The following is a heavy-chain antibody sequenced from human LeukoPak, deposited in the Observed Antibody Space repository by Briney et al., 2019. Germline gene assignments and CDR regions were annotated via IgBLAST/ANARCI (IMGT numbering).Heavy chain of an antibody. CDR3: ARILRGYCSGGSCYDFDY. V-gene: IGHV1-18*04. CDR2: ISAYNGNT. D-gene: IGHD2-15*01. CDR1: GYTFTSYG. J-gene: IGHJ4*02. Sequence: ASVKVSCKASGYTFTSYGISWVRQAPGQGLEWMGWISAYNGNTNYAQKLQGRVTMTTDTSTSTAYMELRGLRSDDTAVYYCARILRGYCSGGSCYDFDYWGQGTLVTVSS.